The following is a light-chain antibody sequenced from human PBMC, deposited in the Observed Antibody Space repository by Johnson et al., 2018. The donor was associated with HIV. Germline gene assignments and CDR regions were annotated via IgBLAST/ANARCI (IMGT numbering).Light chain of an antibody. CDR1: TSHFENYY. Sequence: QSVLTQAPSVSAAPGQRVTISCSGSTSHFENYYVSWYQQLPGTAPKLLIYDSYKLTSGIPDRFSGSKSGTCATLGITGLQPVDEADYYCGTWDSSLGAHYVFGSGTEVTVL. V-gene: IGLV1-51*01. CDR2: DSY. J-gene: IGLJ1*01. CDR3: GTWDSSLGAHYV.